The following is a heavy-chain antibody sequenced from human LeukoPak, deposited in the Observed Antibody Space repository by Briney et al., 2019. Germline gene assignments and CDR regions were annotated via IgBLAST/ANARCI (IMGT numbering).Heavy chain of an antibody. V-gene: IGHV1-2*02. D-gene: IGHD4-11*01. CDR3: ARAHMTTVTLGDY. CDR2: INPSSGVT. Sequence: ASVKVSCKASGYTFTGYYMHWVRQAPGQGLEWMGWINPSSGVTNYAQKFQGRVTLTRDTPISTAYMEVSRLTSDDTAVYYCARAHMTTVTLGDYWGQGTLVTVSS. CDR1: GYTFTGYY. J-gene: IGHJ4*02.